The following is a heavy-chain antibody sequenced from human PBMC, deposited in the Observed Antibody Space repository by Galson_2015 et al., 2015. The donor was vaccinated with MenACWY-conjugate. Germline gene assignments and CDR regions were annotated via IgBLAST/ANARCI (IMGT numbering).Heavy chain of an antibody. CDR3: ARDPGAARFDP. V-gene: IGHV6-1*01. CDR1: VSSNSAT. J-gene: IGHJ5*02. D-gene: IGHD3-10*01. CDR2: TYYRSKWYN. Sequence: VSSNSATWNWNRQSPSRGLEWLGRTYYRSKWYNDYAVSVKSRIIIKSDTSKNQFSLQLNSVTPEDTAVYYCARDPGAARFDPWGQGTLVTVSS.